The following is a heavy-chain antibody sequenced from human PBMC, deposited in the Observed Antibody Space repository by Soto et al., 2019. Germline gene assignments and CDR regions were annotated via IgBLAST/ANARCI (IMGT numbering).Heavy chain of an antibody. J-gene: IGHJ5*02. CDR1: GVSLTSGNW. D-gene: IGHD1-26*01. CDR3: ARDMHAGFTHYFDP. CDR2: IFHDGTA. V-gene: IGHV4-4*02. Sequence: SETLSLTCAVSGVSLTSGNWWTWVRQSPQRGLEYIGEIFHDGTANYYPSFERRVAMSVDTSRNQFSLKLTSVTAADTAVYYCARDMHAGFTHYFDPWGQGTLVTVSS.